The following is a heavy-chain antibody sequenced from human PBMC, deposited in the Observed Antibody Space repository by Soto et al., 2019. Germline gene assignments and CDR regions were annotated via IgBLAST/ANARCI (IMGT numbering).Heavy chain of an antibody. CDR3: ARRDSYTSGRYSFDY. V-gene: IGHV1-46*01. CDR1: GYTFTSYY. D-gene: IGHD6-19*01. J-gene: IGHJ4*01. Sequence: ASVKVSCKASGYTFTSYYMHWVRQAPGQGLEWMGIINPSGGSTSYAQKFQGRVTMTRDTSTSTVYLELSSLRSEDTAVYYCARRDSYTSGRYSFDYWGQGTLVTVSS. CDR2: INPSGGST.